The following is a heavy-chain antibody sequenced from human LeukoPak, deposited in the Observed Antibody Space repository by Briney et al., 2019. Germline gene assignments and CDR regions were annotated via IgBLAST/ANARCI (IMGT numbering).Heavy chain of an antibody. J-gene: IGHJ5*02. Sequence: GGSLRLSCAASGFTFSSYWMSWVRQAPGKGLEWVASIKQDGSEKYYVDSVKGRFTISRDNAKNSLYLQMNSLRAEDTAVYYCARDVYYYDSSGYPRFDPWGQGTLVTVSS. CDR3: ARDVYYYDSSGYPRFDP. CDR1: GFTFSSYW. D-gene: IGHD3-22*01. V-gene: IGHV3-7*01. CDR2: IKQDGSEK.